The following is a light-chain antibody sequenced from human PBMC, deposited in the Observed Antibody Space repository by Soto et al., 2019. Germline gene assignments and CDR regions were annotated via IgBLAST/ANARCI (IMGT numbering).Light chain of an antibody. CDR2: AAS. V-gene: IGKV1-39*01. CDR3: QQRSNWPT. J-gene: IGKJ5*01. Sequence: DIQMTQSPSSLSASVGDRVTITCRASQSISSYLNWYQQKPGKAPNLLIYAASSLQSGVPSRFSGSGSGTDFTLTISSLEPEDFAVYYCQQRSNWPTFGQGTRLENK. CDR1: QSISSY.